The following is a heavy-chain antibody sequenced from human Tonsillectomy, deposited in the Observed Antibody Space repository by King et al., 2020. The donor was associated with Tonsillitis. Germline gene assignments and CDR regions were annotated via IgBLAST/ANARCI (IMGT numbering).Heavy chain of an antibody. D-gene: IGHD6-19*01. V-gene: IGHV1-2*02. CDR2: INPNSGGT. CDR3: ARGKPPKAEAGLYYYYYGMDV. Sequence: QLVQSGAEVKKPGASVKVSCKASGYTFTGYYMHWVRQAPGQGLEWMGWINPNSGGTNYAQKFQGRVTMTRDASISTAYMELSRLTSDDTAVYYCARGKPPKAEAGLYYYYYGMDVWGQGTTVTVSS. CDR1: GYTFTGYY. J-gene: IGHJ6*02.